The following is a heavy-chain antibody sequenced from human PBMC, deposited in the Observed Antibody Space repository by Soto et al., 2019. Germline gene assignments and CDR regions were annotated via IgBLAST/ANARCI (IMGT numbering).Heavy chain of an antibody. V-gene: IGHV3-30-3*01. J-gene: IGHJ4*02. CDR3: ARDRGYSGYGPPDY. CDR2: ISYDGSNK. D-gene: IGHD5-12*01. Sequence: QVQLVESGGGVVQPGRSLRLSCAASGFTFSSYAMHWVRQAPGKGLEWVAVISYDGSNKYYADSVKGRFTISRDNSKNTLYLQMNSLRAEDTDVYYRARDRGYSGYGPPDYWGQGTLVTVSS. CDR1: GFTFSSYA.